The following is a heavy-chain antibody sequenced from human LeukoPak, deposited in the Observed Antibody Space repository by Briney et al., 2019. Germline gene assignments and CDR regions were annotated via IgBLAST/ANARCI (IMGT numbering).Heavy chain of an antibody. CDR1: GFTFSSYW. CDR2: IKQDGSEK. J-gene: IGHJ4*02. V-gene: IGHV3-7*01. CDR3: ARERRATMTHYYFDY. D-gene: IGHD3-22*01. Sequence: GGSLRLSCAASGFTFSSYWMSWVRQAPGKGLEWVANIKQDGSEKYYVDSVKGRFIISRDNAKNSLYLQMNSLRAEDTAVYYCARERRATMTHYYFDYWGQGTLVTVSS.